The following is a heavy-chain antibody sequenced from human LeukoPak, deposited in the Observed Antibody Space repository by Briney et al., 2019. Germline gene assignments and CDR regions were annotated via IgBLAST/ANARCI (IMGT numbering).Heavy chain of an antibody. CDR1: GGSFSGYY. Sequence: SETLSLTCAVYGGSFSGYYWSWIRQPPGKGLEWIGEINHSGSTNYNPSLKSRVTISVDTSRNQFSLKLSSVTAADTAVYYCARAGSYDILTGYYPFDAFDIWGQGTMVTVSS. CDR2: INHSGST. D-gene: IGHD3-9*01. J-gene: IGHJ3*02. V-gene: IGHV4-34*01. CDR3: ARAGSYDILTGYYPFDAFDI.